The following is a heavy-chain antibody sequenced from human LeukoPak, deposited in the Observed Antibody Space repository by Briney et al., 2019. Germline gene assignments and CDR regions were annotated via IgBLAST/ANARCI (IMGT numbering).Heavy chain of an antibody. Sequence: SETLSLTCFVSGYSISSGYYWSWIRQSPGKGLEWIGYIYFSGTTNYNPSLKSRLTITIDTSRNQFSLKLSSVTAADTAIYYCVSGGSYLTKWGQGTLVTVSS. CDR3: VSGGSYLTK. J-gene: IGHJ4*02. V-gene: IGHV4-61*01. D-gene: IGHD3-10*01. CDR2: IYFSGTT. CDR1: GYSISSGYY.